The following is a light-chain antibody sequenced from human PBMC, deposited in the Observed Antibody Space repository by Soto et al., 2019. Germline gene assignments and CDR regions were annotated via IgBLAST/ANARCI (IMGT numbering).Light chain of an antibody. V-gene: IGLV1-51*01. CDR1: SSNIGGNS. J-gene: IGLJ1*01. Sequence: QSVLTQPPSVSAAPGQKVTISCSGSSSNIGGNSVSWYRQLPGTAPKLLIYDDNKRPSGIPDRFSGSKSGTSATLGITGFQTGDEADYYCGSWDSSMSAYVFGTGTNVTV. CDR3: GSWDSSMSAYV. CDR2: DDN.